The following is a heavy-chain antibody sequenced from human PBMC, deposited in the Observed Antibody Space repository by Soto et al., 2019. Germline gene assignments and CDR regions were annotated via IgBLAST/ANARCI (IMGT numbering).Heavy chain of an antibody. CDR2: IYYSGST. CDR3: ARLATRYYFDY. J-gene: IGHJ4*02. CDR1: GGSISSYY. Sequence: SETLSLTCTVSGGSISSYYWSWIRQPPGKGLEWIGYIYYSGSTNYNPSLKSRVTISVDTSRNQFSLKMSSVTAADTAVYYCARLATRYYFDYWGQGTLVTVSS. D-gene: IGHD1-1*01. V-gene: IGHV4-59*01.